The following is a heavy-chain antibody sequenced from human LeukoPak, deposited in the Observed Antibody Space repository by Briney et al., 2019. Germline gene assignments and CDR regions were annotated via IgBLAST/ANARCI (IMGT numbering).Heavy chain of an antibody. CDR1: GFTFSNYD. Sequence: GGSLRLSCAVSGFTFSNYDVHWVRQAPGKGLEWVAVISYDGSNKYYADSVRGRFTISRDNPKNTLYVQMNSLRDEDTAVYYCAKDQRWESPHYLDSWGQGTLVTVSS. CDR3: AKDQRWESPHYLDS. D-gene: IGHD1-26*01. V-gene: IGHV3-30*04. J-gene: IGHJ4*02. CDR2: ISYDGSNK.